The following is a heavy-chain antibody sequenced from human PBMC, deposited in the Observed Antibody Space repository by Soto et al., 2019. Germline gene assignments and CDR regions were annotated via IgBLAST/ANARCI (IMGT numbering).Heavy chain of an antibody. CDR2: ISSSGRDT. CDR3: ETDIRSSSGGGNYGWFDL. CDR1: GFTFSRSA. V-gene: IGHV3-23*01. Sequence: GGSLRLSCAASGFTFSRSAMGWVRQAPGKGLEWVSSISSSGRDTYYPDTVRGRFTVSRDNSKSTLYLEMNSLSAEDTALYFSETDIRSSSGGGNYGWFDLWGPGTTVTVSS. J-gene: IGHJ5*02. D-gene: IGHD3-16*01.